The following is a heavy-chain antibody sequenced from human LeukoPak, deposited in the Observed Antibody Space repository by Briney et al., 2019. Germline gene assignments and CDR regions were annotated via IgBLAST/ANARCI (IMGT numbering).Heavy chain of an antibody. CDR2: IKSKTDGGTT. V-gene: IGHV3-15*01. D-gene: IGHD5-24*01. CDR3: TTDGVNVEMATANDFDY. J-gene: IGHJ4*02. Sequence: PGGSLRLSCAASGFTFSSYAMSWVRQAPGKGLEWVGRIKSKTDGGTTDYAAPVKGRFTISRDDSKNTLYLQMNSLKTEDTAVYYCTTDGVNVEMATANDFDYWGQGTLVTVSS. CDR1: GFTFSSYA.